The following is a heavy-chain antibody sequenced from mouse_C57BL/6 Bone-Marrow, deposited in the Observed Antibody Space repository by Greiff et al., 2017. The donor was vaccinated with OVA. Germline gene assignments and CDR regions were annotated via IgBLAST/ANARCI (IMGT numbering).Heavy chain of an antibody. CDR3: ARKVYDGYYGFDY. J-gene: IGHJ2*01. CDR2: ISNLAYSI. Sequence: EVKVVESGGGLVQPGGSLKLSCAASGFTFSDYGMAWVRQAPRKGPEWVAFISNLAYSIYYADTVTGRFTISRENAKNTLYLEMSSLRSEDTAMYYCARKVYDGYYGFDYWGQGTTLTVSS. D-gene: IGHD2-3*01. CDR1: GFTFSDYG. V-gene: IGHV5-15*01.